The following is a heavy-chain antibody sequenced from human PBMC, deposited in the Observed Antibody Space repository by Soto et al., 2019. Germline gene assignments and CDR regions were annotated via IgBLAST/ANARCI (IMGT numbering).Heavy chain of an antibody. CDR3: ARARGDYSAGFSSV. CDR1: GYTFTTYN. Sequence: QVHLVQSGGEVKKPGASVKVSCKASGYTFTTYNIAWVRQAPGQGLEWMGWISTNNGNTNYAQTLQGRVTLTADTSTSTAYMELKNLTSDGTAVCYCARARGDYSAGFSSVWVQGTTLTVSS. CDR2: ISTNNGNT. J-gene: IGHJ6*02. D-gene: IGHD3-10*01. V-gene: IGHV1-18*01.